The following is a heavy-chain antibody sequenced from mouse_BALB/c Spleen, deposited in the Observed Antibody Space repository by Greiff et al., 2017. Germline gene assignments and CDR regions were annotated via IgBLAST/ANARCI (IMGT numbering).Heavy chain of an antibody. J-gene: IGHJ2*01. V-gene: IGHV5-9-3*01. D-gene: IGHD4-1*01. CDR3: ARLGGTAFDY. Sequence: EVHLVESGGGLVKPGGSLKLSCAASGFTFSSYAMSWVRQTPEKRLEWVATISSGGSYTYYPDSVKGRFTISRDNAKNTLYLQMSSLRSEDTAMYYCARLGGTAFDYWGQGTTLTVSS. CDR1: GFTFSSYA. CDR2: ISSGGSYT.